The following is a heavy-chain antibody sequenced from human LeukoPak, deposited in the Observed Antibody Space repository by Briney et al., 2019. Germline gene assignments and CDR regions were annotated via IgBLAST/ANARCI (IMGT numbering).Heavy chain of an antibody. CDR3: ARRRYNWNAIDY. Sequence: PGGSLRLSCAASGFTFSSYAMSWVRQAPGKGLEWASAISGSGGSTYYADSVKGRITISRDNAKNSLYLQMNSLRAEDTAVYYCARRRYNWNAIDYWGQGTLVTVSS. D-gene: IGHD1-20*01. J-gene: IGHJ4*02. CDR1: GFTFSSYA. CDR2: ISGSGGST. V-gene: IGHV3-23*01.